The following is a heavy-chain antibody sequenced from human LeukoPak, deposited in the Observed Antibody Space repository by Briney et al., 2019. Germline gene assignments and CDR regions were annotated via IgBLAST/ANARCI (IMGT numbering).Heavy chain of an antibody. CDR1: GDSTNNFY. V-gene: IGHV4-59*12. CDR3: ARSKVFWSGNPVDY. CDR2: IHYSGSS. J-gene: IGHJ4*02. D-gene: IGHD3-3*01. Sequence: SETLSLTCTVSGDSTNNFYWNWIRQSPGKGLEWIGNIHYSGSSVYNPSLQSRVTITIDTSRRQFFLKLSSVTAADTAVYYCARSKVFWSGNPVDYWGQGTLVTVSS.